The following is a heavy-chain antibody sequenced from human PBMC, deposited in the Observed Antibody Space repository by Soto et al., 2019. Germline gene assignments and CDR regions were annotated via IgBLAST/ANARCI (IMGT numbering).Heavy chain of an antibody. CDR3: ARERVATIYDY. CDR2: ISSSSSYI. Sequence: GGSLRLSCAASGFTFSSYSMNWVRQAPGKGLEWVSSISSSSSYIYYADSVKGRFTISRDNAKNSLYLQMNSLRAEDTAVDYCARERVATIYDYWGQGTLVTVSS. V-gene: IGHV3-21*01. CDR1: GFTFSSYS. D-gene: IGHD5-12*01. J-gene: IGHJ4*02.